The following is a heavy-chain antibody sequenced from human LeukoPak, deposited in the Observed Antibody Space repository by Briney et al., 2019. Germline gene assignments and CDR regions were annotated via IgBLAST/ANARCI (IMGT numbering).Heavy chain of an antibody. J-gene: IGHJ4*02. CDR1: GFTFSSYS. CDR2: IYSGGST. Sequence: GGSLRLSCAASGFTFSSYSMNWVRQAPGKGLEWVSVIYSGGSTYYADSVKGRFTISRDNSKNTLYLQMNSLRAEDTAVYYCAINSEADYWGQGTLVTVSS. V-gene: IGHV3-66*02. D-gene: IGHD5-18*01. CDR3: AINSEADY.